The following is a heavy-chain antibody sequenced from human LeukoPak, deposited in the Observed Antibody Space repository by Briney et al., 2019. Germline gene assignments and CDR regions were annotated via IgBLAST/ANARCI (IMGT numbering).Heavy chain of an antibody. Sequence: GGSLRLSCAASGFTFNSYAMSWVRQAPGKGLEWVSGISGRGGSTDYADSVRGRFTISRDNSKNTLYLQMNSLRAEDTAVYYCAKSGWGYQSGFDPWGQGTLVTVSS. J-gene: IGHJ5*02. CDR2: ISGRGGST. CDR1: GFTFNSYA. D-gene: IGHD3-16*02. V-gene: IGHV3-23*01. CDR3: AKSGWGYQSGFDP.